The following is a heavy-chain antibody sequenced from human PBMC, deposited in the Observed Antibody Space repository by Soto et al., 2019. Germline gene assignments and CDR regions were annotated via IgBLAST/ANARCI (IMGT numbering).Heavy chain of an antibody. CDR1: GFTFSSYG. V-gene: IGHV3-30*18. D-gene: IGHD3-22*01. CDR2: ISYDGSNK. CDR3: ANLGDSSGYYGAFDI. J-gene: IGHJ3*02. Sequence: PGGSLRLSCAASGFTFSSYGMHRVRQAPGKGLEWVAVISYDGSNKYYADSVKGRFTISRDNSKNTLYLQMNSLRAEDTAVYYCANLGDSSGYYGAFDIWGQGTMVTVSS.